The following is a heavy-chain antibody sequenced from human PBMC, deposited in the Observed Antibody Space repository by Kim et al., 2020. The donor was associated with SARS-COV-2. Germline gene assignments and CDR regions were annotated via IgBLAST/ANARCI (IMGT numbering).Heavy chain of an antibody. D-gene: IGHD6-13*01. J-gene: IGHJ5*02. V-gene: IGHV4-59*08. CDR2: IYYSGTT. CDR1: GGSISSYY. Sequence: SETLSLTCTVSGGSISSYYWSWIRQPPGKGLEWIGYIYYSGTTNYNPSLKSRLTISVDSSKNQFSLKLSSVTAADTAVYYCARHEVAIAAGGAFDPWGQG. CDR3: ARHEVAIAAGGAFDP.